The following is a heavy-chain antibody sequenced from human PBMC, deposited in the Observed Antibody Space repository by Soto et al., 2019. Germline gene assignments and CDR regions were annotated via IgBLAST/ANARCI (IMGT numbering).Heavy chain of an antibody. Sequence: SQTLSLTCAISGDSVSSNSAAWNWIRQSPSRGLEWLGRTYYRSKWYNDYAVSVKSRITINPDTSKNQFSLQLNSVTPEDTAVYYWARETQWLVKDGDAFDIWGQGPMVTVSS. CDR1: GDSVSSNSAA. V-gene: IGHV6-1*01. D-gene: IGHD6-19*01. CDR3: ARETQWLVKDGDAFDI. J-gene: IGHJ3*02. CDR2: TYYRSKWYN.